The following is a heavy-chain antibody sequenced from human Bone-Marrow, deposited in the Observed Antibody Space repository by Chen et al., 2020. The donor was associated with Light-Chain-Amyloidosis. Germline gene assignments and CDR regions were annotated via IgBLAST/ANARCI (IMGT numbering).Heavy chain of an antibody. Sequence: HVQLVESGGGVVQPGRSLRLSCAASGFTFSSYGMHWVRQAPGKGLEWVALKWHDGTNKYFTDSVKGRFTISRDNSRNTLYLQMNSLRAEDTAVYYCARGSWSIYYHGMDVWGQGTTVTVSS. J-gene: IGHJ6*02. V-gene: IGHV3-33*01. CDR1: GFTFSSYG. CDR3: ARGSWSIYYHGMDV. CDR2: KWHDGTNK. D-gene: IGHD6-13*01.